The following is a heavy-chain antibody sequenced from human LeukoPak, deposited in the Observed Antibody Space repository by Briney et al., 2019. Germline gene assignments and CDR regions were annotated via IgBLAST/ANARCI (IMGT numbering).Heavy chain of an antibody. Sequence: ASVKVSCKASGGTFSSYAIIWVRQAPGQGLEWMGGIIPIFGTANYAQKFQGRVTITTDESTSTAYMELSSLRSEDTAVYYCARWAPIVVVSAAPKGVAFDIWGQGTMVTVSS. V-gene: IGHV1-69*05. CDR2: IIPIFGTA. CDR3: ARWAPIVVVSAAPKGVAFDI. CDR1: GGTFSSYA. D-gene: IGHD2-2*01. J-gene: IGHJ3*02.